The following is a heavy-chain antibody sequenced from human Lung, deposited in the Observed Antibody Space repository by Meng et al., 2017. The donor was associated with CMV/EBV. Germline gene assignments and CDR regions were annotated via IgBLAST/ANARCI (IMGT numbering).Heavy chain of an antibody. Sequence: QVPLRESGPALVQPSETLSLPCAVSGDSITNHNWWAWVRQPPGKGLEWIGEIPHRGSSAYNPSLKSRVSMSIDKSKNQFSLKLTSVTAADTAVYHCLRRSGGSVWGQGTLVTVSS. CDR2: IPHRGSS. CDR3: LRRSGGSV. V-gene: IGHV4-4*02. CDR1: GDSITNHNW. J-gene: IGHJ1*01. D-gene: IGHD3-10*01.